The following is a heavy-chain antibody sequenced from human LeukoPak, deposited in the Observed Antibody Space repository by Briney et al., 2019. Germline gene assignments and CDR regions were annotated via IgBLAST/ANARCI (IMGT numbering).Heavy chain of an antibody. V-gene: IGHV3-30*02. J-gene: IGHJ1*01. CDR3: VKDQVTD. Sequence: PGGSLRLSCAASGFTFSSYGMHWVRQAPGKGLEWVAFIVSGGSTKLYADSVKGRFTISRDNSKNTLYLQMNNLRTEDTAVYYCVKDQVTDWGQGTLVTVSS. CDR2: IVSGGSTK. CDR1: GFTFSSYG.